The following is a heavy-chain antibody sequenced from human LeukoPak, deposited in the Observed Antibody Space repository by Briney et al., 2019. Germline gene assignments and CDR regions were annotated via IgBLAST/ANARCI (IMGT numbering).Heavy chain of an antibody. Sequence: GGSLRLSCLTSGFTLSTNAMSWVRQAPGKGLEWISGISGSGASTYYADSVKGRFTISRDDSRNTLYLQMNSLRGDDTAVYYCAKDVGKWESLHFFDYWGQGTLVTVPS. CDR3: AKDVGKWESLHFFDY. V-gene: IGHV3-23*01. J-gene: IGHJ4*02. D-gene: IGHD1-26*01. CDR1: GFTLSTNA. CDR2: ISGSGAST.